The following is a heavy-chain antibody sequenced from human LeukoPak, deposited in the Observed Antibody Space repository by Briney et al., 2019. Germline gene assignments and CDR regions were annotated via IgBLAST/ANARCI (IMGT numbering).Heavy chain of an antibody. Sequence: GGSLRLSCAASGFTVSTNYMSWVRQAPGKGLEWVSLIYSGGLTYYADSVKGRFTISRDNAKNSLYLQMNSLRAEDTAVYYCARAPENGGSLWFGELLSSLDYWGQGTLVTVSS. CDR3: ARAPENGGSLWFGELLSSLDY. CDR2: IYSGGLT. CDR1: GFTVSTNY. D-gene: IGHD3-10*01. V-gene: IGHV3-53*01. J-gene: IGHJ4*02.